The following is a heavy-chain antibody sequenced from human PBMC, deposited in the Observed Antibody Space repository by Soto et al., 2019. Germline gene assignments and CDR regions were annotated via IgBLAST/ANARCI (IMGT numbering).Heavy chain of an antibody. CDR1: FTGYN. CDR3: ARGTITGTTLDY. CDR2: IWFDGSNK. J-gene: IGHJ4*02. Sequence: FTGYNMHCFRQALGKGLEWVAVIWFDGSNKYYADSVKGRFTISRDNSKNMLYLQMNSLRAEDTAVYYCARGTITGTTLDYWGQGTLVTVSS. V-gene: IGHV3-33*01. D-gene: IGHD1-20*01.